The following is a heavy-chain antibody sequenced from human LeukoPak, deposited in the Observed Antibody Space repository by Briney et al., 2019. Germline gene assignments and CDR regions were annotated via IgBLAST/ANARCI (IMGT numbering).Heavy chain of an antibody. CDR1: GHSISNHYY. V-gene: IGHV4-59*08. Sequence: ADTLSLTCTLSGHSISNHYYWCWIRQPPGKGLEWSAYLSYGGSTKYNPTLKSRVTIFVDTSHNQFSLRLTSVTAADTAVYYCARARGSSSSVDQWGQGTLVTVSS. D-gene: IGHD6-6*01. CDR2: LSYGGST. J-gene: IGHJ4*02. CDR3: ARARGSSSSVDQ.